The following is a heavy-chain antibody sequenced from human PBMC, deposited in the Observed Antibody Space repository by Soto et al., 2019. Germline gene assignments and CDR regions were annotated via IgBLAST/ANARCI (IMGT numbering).Heavy chain of an antibody. D-gene: IGHD3-22*01. CDR2: ESYDGSNK. CDR1: GFTFSSYG. J-gene: IGHJ4*02. V-gene: IGHV3-30*18. CDR3: AKDTYYYDRSGYYTYDH. Sequence: QVQLVESGGGVVQPGRSLRLSCAASGFTFSSYGVHWVRQVPGEGLEWVASESYDGSNKHYADSVKGRFTISRDNSRNTLDLQMNSLRAEDTAVYYCAKDTYYYDRSGYYTYDHWGQGTQVTVSS.